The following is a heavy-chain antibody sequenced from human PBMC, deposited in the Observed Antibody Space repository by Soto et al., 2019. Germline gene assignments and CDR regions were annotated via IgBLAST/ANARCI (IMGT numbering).Heavy chain of an antibody. Sequence: SETLSLTCAVYGVSFSGYYWIWIRQPPGKGLEWIGEINHSGSTNYNPSLKSRVTISVDTSKNQFFLKLSSVTAADTAVYYCARGRGGSYYKSTDYYYYMDVWGKGTTVTVSS. J-gene: IGHJ6*03. CDR2: INHSGST. V-gene: IGHV4-34*01. D-gene: IGHD3-10*01. CDR3: ARGRGGSYYKSTDYYYYMDV. CDR1: GVSFSGYY.